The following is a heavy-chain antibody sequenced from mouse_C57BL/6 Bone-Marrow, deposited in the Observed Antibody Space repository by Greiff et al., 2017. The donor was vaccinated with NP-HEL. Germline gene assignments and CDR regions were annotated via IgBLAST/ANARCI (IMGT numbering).Heavy chain of an antibody. D-gene: IGHD2-4*01. CDR2: IYPRSGNT. CDR3: ARKEDYDYEFAY. J-gene: IGHJ3*01. V-gene: IGHV1-81*01. Sequence: VQGVESGAELARPGASVKLSCKASGYTFTSYGISWVKQRTGQGLEWIGEIYPRSGNTYYNEKFKGKATLTADKSSSTAYMELRSLTSEDSAVYFCARKEDYDYEFAYWGQGTLVTVSA. CDR1: GYTFTSYG.